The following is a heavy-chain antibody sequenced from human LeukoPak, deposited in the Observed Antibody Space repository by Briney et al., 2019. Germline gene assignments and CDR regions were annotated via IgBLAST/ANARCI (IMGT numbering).Heavy chain of an antibody. J-gene: IGHJ4*02. CDR2: INPNSGGT. CDR3: ARGGIMVRGVIVY. V-gene: IGHV1-2*02. D-gene: IGHD3-10*01. CDR1: GYTFTGYY. Sequence: EASVKVSCKASGYTFTGYYVHWVRQAPGQGLEWMGWINPNSGGTNYAQKFQGRVTMTRDTSISTAYMELSRLRSDDTAVYYCARGGIMVRGVIVYWGQGTLVTVSS.